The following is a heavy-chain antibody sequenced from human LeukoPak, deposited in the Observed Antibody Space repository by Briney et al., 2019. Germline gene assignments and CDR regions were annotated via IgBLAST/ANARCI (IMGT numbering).Heavy chain of an antibody. V-gene: IGHV4-59*01. CDR2: IYYSGST. Sequence: SETLSLTCTVSGGSISSYHWSWIRQPPGKGLEWIGYIYYSGSTNYNPSLKSRVTISVDTSKNQFSLKLSSVTAADTAVYYCARGGPYVFGNSFDYWGQGNPGHRLL. D-gene: IGHD3-16*01. J-gene: IGHJ4*02. CDR3: ARGGPYVFGNSFDY. CDR1: GGSISSYH.